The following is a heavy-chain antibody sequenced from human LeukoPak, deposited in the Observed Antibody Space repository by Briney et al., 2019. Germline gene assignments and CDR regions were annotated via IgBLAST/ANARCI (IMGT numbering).Heavy chain of an antibody. CDR1: GFTFSDHY. V-gene: IGHV3-72*01. Sequence: GGSLRLSCAASGFTFSDHYMDWVRRAPGKGLEWVGRTRNKANSYTTEYAASVKGRFTISRDDSKNSLYLQMNSLKTEDTAVYYCARASLDYWGQGTLVTVSS. J-gene: IGHJ4*02. CDR3: ARASLDY. CDR2: TRNKANSYTT.